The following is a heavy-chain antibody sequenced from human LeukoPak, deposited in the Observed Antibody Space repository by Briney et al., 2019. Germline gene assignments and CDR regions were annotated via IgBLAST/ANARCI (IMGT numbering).Heavy chain of an antibody. CDR2: IIPILGIA. Sequence: SVKVSCKASGGTFSSYAISWVRQAPGQGLEWMGRIIPILGIANYAQKFQGRVTITAVKSTSTAYMELSSLRSEDTAVYYCARFRVSSTYGMDVWGQGTTVTVSS. V-gene: IGHV1-69*04. CDR3: ARFRVSSTYGMDV. J-gene: IGHJ6*02. CDR1: GGTFSSYA.